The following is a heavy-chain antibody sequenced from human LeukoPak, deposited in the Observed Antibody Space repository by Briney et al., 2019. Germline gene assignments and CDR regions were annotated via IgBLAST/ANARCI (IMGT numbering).Heavy chain of an antibody. CDR2: INPNSGGT. CDR1: GYTFTGYY. V-gene: IGHV1-2*06. CDR3: ARDFPSYGSGSYHFDY. J-gene: IGHJ4*02. D-gene: IGHD3-10*01. Sequence: ASVKVSCKASGYTFTGYYMHWVRQAPGQGLEWMGRINPNSGGTNYAQKFQGRVTMTRDTSISTAYMKLSRLRSDDTAVYYCARDFPSYGSGSYHFDYWGQGTLVTVSS.